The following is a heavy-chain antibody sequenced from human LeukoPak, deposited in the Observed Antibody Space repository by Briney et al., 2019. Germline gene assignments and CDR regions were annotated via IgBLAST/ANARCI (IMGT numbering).Heavy chain of an antibody. CDR3: AKQGRDWLRDYYYYMDV. J-gene: IGHJ6*03. CDR1: GFTFSSYG. CDR2: FGGNGGST. Sequence: GGSLRLSCAASGFTFSSYGMSWVRQAPGKGLEWVSSFGGNGGSTYYADSVKGRFTISRDNSKNTLYLQMNSLRAEDTAVYYCAKQGRDWLRDYYYYMDVWGKGTTVTISS. V-gene: IGHV3-23*01. D-gene: IGHD3-9*01.